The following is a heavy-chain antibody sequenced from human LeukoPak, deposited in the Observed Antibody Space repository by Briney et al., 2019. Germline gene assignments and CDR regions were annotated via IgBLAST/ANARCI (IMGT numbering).Heavy chain of an antibody. V-gene: IGHV3-23*01. CDR2: ISGSGDST. CDR3: ARGGVRGVIIIHFDY. CDR1: GFTLRSYV. Sequence: PGGSLRLSCVASGFTLRSYVMNWVRQTPGKGLEWVSSISGSGDSTFYADSVKGRFSISRDNSKNTLYLQMNSLRAEDTAVYYCARGGVRGVIIIHFDYWGQGTLVTVSS. D-gene: IGHD3-10*01. J-gene: IGHJ4*02.